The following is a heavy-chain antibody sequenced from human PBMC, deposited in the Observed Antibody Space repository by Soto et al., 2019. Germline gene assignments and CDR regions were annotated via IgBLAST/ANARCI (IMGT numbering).Heavy chain of an antibody. D-gene: IGHD1-26*01. V-gene: IGHV1-18*01. Sequence: ASVKVSCKASGYIFTTYGVTWARQVPGHGLEWMGRISAYNGNTNYAQKLQDRVFMTTDTSTSTAYMELRSLRSDDTAVYYCARMMAGSYYVAFDYWGQGTLVTVSS. CDR3: ARMMAGSYYVAFDY. J-gene: IGHJ4*02. CDR2: ISAYNGNT. CDR1: GYIFTTYG.